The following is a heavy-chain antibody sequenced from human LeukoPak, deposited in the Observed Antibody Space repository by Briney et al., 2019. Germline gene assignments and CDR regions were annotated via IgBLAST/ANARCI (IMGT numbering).Heavy chain of an antibody. CDR1: GFTFSSYG. Sequence: GGSLRLSCAASGFTFSSYGMHWVRQAPGKGLEWVAVISYDGSNKYYADSVKGRFTISRDNSKNTLYLQMNSLRAEDTAVYYCAKMGGGRGVAAAGDDAFDIWGQGTMVTVSS. CDR3: AKMGGGRGVAAAGDDAFDI. CDR2: ISYDGSNK. D-gene: IGHD6-13*01. J-gene: IGHJ3*02. V-gene: IGHV3-30*18.